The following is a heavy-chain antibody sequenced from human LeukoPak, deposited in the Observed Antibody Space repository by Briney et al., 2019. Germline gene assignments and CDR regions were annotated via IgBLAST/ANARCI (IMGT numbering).Heavy chain of an antibody. Sequence: ASETLSLTCAVYGGSFSGYYWSWIRQPPGKGLEWIGEINHSGSTNYNPSLKSRVTMSGDTSKNQLSLKLRSVTAADTAMYYCARHRFASAVILDYWGQGDPVTVSS. J-gene: IGHJ4*02. CDR2: INHSGST. V-gene: IGHV4-34*01. CDR1: GGSFSGYY. D-gene: IGHD2-21*02. CDR3: ARHRFASAVILDY.